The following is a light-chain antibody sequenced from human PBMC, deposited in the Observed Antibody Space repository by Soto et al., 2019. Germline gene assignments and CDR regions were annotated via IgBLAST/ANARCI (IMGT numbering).Light chain of an antibody. Sequence: EIVLTQSPGTLSLSPGERATLSCRASQTVRNNYLAWYQQKPGQAPRLLIYDASSRATGIPDRFSGGGSGIDFTLTISRLEPEDFAVYYCQQFSSYPLTFGGGTKVDIK. CDR2: DAS. J-gene: IGKJ4*01. V-gene: IGKV3-20*01. CDR3: QQFSSYPLT. CDR1: QTVRNNY.